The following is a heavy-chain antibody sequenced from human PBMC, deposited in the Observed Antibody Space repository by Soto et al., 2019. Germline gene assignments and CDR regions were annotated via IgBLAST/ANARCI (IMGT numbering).Heavy chain of an antibody. V-gene: IGHV3-23*01. CDR1: GFTFSSYA. Sequence: GGSLRLSYAASGFTFSSYAMNWVRQAPGKGLEWVSAISDSGGSTYYADSVKGRFTISRDNSQNTLYLQMNSLRAEDTAVYYCARADYYDNDGTYFDYWGQGTLVTVSS. D-gene: IGHD3-22*01. CDR3: ARADYYDNDGTYFDY. J-gene: IGHJ4*02. CDR2: ISDSGGST.